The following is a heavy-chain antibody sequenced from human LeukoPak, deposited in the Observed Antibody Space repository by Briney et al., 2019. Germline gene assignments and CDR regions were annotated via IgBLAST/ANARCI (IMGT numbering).Heavy chain of an antibody. J-gene: IGHJ6*02. CDR2: IYHSGST. CDR1: GGSISSSNW. CDR3: ARDYCSGGSCYGGLNYYYGMDV. Sequence: PSGTLSLTCAVSGGSISSSNWWSWVRLPPGKGLEWIGEIYHSGSTNYNPSLKSRVTISEDTSKNRFSLRLSSVTAADTAVYYCARDYCSGGSCYGGLNYYYGMDVWGQGTTVTVSS. D-gene: IGHD2-15*01. V-gene: IGHV4-4*02.